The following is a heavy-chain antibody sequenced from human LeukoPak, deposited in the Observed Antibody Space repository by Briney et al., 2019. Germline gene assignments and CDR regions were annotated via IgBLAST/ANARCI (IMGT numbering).Heavy chain of an antibody. CDR1: GGSISSYY. CDR2: IYTSGST. V-gene: IGHV4-4*07. Sequence: SETLSLTCTVSGGSISSYYWSWIRQPAGKGLEWIGRIYTSGSTNYNPSLKSRVTISVDTSKNQFSLKLSSVTAADTAVYYCARRLGQQLIRGRYFDLWGRGTLVTVSS. D-gene: IGHD6-13*01. CDR3: ARRLGQQLIRGRYFDL. J-gene: IGHJ2*01.